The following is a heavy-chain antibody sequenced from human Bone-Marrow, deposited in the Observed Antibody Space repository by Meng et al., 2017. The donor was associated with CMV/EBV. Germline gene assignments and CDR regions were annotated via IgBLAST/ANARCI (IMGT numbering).Heavy chain of an antibody. CDR1: GLTVNSNY. J-gene: IGHJ3*02. V-gene: IGHV3-53*01. CDR3: ARTNDYGDYYPAFDI. D-gene: IGHD4-17*01. Sequence: GESLKISCAASGLTVNSNYMSWVRQAPGKGLKWVSVIYSGGNTYYTDSVKGRFTISRDNAKNSLFLQMNSLRAEDTAVYYCARTNDYGDYYPAFDIWGQGTMVTVSS. CDR2: IYSGGNT.